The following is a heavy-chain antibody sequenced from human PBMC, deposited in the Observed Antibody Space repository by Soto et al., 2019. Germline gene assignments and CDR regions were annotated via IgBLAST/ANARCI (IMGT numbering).Heavy chain of an antibody. CDR1: VGSISSSSYY. D-gene: IGHD6-13*01. J-gene: IGHJ6*02. CDR3: ATKRGSSWGSYYYGMDV. Sequence: SETVSLTCTVSVGSISSSSYYWRWIRQPPGKGLEWIGSIYYSGSTYYNPSLKSRVTISVDTSKNQFSLKLSSVTAADTAVYYCATKRGSSWGSYYYGMDVWGQGTTVTVSS. V-gene: IGHV4-39*01. CDR2: IYYSGST.